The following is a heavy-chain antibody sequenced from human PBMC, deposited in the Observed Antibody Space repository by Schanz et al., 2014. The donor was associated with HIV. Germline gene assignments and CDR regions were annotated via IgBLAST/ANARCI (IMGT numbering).Heavy chain of an antibody. J-gene: IGHJ4*02. V-gene: IGHV4-34*02. CDR2: INHNENT. D-gene: IGHD3-22*01. CDR3: ARDNDPYYYDSSGYYDRWFDY. CDR1: GGSFSGHY. Sequence: QVRLQQWGAGLLKPSETLSLTCAVYGGSFSGHYWSWIRQPPGKGLGGIGQINHNENTNYNPSLKSSVTISLDTSKNQFSLKLISGTAADTAVYYCARDNDPYYYDSSGYYDRWFDYWGQGTLVTVSS.